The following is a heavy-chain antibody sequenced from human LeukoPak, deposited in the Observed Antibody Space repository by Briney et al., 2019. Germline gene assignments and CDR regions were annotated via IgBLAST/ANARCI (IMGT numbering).Heavy chain of an antibody. CDR1: GDTFSRYA. J-gene: IGHJ4*02. Sequence: ASVKVSCKASGDTFSRYAISWVRQAPGQGLKWMGGIIPIFGTADYAQKFQGRVTITADESTSTAYMELSSLRSEDTAVYYCAKMDSYNSGWLPHWGQGTLVTVSS. D-gene: IGHD5-12*01. CDR2: IIPIFGTA. CDR3: AKMDSYNSGWLPH. V-gene: IGHV1-69*13.